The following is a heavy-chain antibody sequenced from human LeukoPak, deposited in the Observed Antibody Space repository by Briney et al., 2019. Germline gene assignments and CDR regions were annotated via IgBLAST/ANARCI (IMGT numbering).Heavy chain of an antibody. CDR1: GYTFTGYY. CDR3: ARDSKQQLVGGDY. J-gene: IGHJ4*02. CDR2: INPNSGGT. Sequence: GASVKVSCKASGYTFTGYYMHWVRQAPGQGLEWMGRINPNSGGTNYAQKVQGRVTMTRDTSISTAYMELSRLRSDDTAVYYCARDSKQQLVGGDYWGQGTLVTVSS. D-gene: IGHD6-13*01. V-gene: IGHV1-2*06.